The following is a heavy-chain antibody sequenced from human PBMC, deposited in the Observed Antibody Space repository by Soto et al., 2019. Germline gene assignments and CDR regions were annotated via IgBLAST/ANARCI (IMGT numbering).Heavy chain of an antibody. CDR1: GGSISSYY. CDR3: ARHYYGSGSYYNYNWFDP. CDR2: IYYSGST. Sequence: ETLSLTCTVSGGSISSYYWSWIRQPPGKGLEWIGYIYYSGSTNYNPSLKSRVTISVDTSKNHFSLKLSSVTAADTAVYYCARHYYGSGSYYNYNWFDPWGQGTLVTVSS. J-gene: IGHJ5*02. D-gene: IGHD3-10*01. V-gene: IGHV4-59*08.